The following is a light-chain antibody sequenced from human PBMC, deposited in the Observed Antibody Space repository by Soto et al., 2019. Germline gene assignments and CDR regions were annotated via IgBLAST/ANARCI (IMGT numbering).Light chain of an antibody. CDR3: SSYTSSSTWV. Sequence: QSVLTQPASVSGSPGQSITISCTGTSSDVGGYNYVSWYQHHPGKAPKLMIYEVSNRPSGVSNRFSGSKSGNTASLTISGLQAEDEADYYCSSYTSSSTWVFGEGPSSPS. J-gene: IGLJ3*02. CDR2: EVS. V-gene: IGLV2-14*01. CDR1: SSDVGGYNY.